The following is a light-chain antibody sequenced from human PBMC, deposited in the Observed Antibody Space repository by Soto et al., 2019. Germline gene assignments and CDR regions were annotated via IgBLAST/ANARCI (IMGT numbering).Light chain of an antibody. J-gene: IGLJ1*01. CDR3: QSYDSSLSGYV. CDR1: SSNIGAGYD. CDR2: DNN. V-gene: IGLV1-40*01. Sequence: QSVLTQPPSVSGAPGQRVIISCTGSSSNIGAGYDVHWYQQLPGTAPRLLIYDNNNRPSGVPARFSVSKSGTSASLAIAGLQAEDEGDYYCQSYDSSLSGYVFGTGTKVTVL.